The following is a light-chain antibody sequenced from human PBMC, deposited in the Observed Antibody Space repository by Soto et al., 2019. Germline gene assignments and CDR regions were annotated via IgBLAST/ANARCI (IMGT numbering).Light chain of an antibody. CDR2: AAS. V-gene: IGKV1-39*01. CDR3: QQCYSSSLT. CDR1: QSIDKQ. J-gene: IGKJ5*01. Sequence: DIQITHSPSSLSASVVYRVTITCRASQSIDKQLDWYQQKPGKAPKFLIYAASNLQSGVPSRFSGSGSGTDFTLTVNSLQPEDFATYYCQQCYSSSLTFGQGTRLEIK.